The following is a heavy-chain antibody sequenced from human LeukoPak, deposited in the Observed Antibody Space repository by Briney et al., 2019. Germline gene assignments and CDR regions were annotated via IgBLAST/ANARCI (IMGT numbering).Heavy chain of an antibody. CDR2: IYYSGST. D-gene: IGHD4-23*01. V-gene: IGHV4-59*01. CDR3: ARTGYGGNSEDWFDP. Sequence: SETLSLTCTVSGGSISSYYWSWIRQPPGKGLEWIEYIYYSGSTNYNPSLKSRVTISVDTSKNQFSLKLSSVTAADTAVYYCARTGYGGNSEDWFDPWGQGTLVTVSS. J-gene: IGHJ5*02. CDR1: GGSISSYY.